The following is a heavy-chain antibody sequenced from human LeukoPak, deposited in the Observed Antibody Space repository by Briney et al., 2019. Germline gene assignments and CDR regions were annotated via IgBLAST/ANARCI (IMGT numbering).Heavy chain of an antibody. J-gene: IGHJ5*02. CDR3: TIEARAGNWFDP. D-gene: IGHD5-12*01. CDR1: GYTFSDYY. CDR2: INPDSGGT. Sequence: ASVKVSCKASGYTFSDYYIHWVRQAPGQGLEWMGWINPDSGGTNYAQTFKGRVTMTRDTSITTVYMELNRLRFDDTALFYCTIEARAGNWFDPWGQGTLVTVSS. V-gene: IGHV1-2*02.